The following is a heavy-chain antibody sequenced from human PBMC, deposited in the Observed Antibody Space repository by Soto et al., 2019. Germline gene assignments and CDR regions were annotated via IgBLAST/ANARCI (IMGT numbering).Heavy chain of an antibody. CDR3: AADATAWQQMVPSDY. D-gene: IGHD2-8*01. J-gene: IGHJ4*02. V-gene: IGHV1-58*01. CDR2: IAVGSGYT. Sequence: SVKVSCKASGFTFTSSAFQWVRQARGQRLEWIGWIAVGSGYTNYAQRFQDRVTLTRDMSTATTYMELSRLTSEDTAIYYCAADATAWQQMVPSDYWGQGTLVTV. CDR1: GFTFTSSA.